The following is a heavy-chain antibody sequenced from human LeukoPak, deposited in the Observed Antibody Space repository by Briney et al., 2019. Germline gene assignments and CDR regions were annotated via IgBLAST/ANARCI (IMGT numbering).Heavy chain of an antibody. J-gene: IGHJ4*02. CDR3: TRGLTGHYSIDY. D-gene: IGHD3-22*01. Sequence: GGSLRLSCAASGFDFSTYAINWVRQAPGKGLEWVSSISTMSNYIFYGDSVKGRFTISRDNSKNTLYLQVNSLGPDDTAVYYCTRGLTGHYSIDYWGQGTLVTVSS. CDR1: GFDFSTYA. CDR2: ISTMSNYI. V-gene: IGHV3-21*01.